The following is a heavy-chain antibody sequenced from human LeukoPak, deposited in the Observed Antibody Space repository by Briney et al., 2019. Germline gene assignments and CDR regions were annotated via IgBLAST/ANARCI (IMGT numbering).Heavy chain of an antibody. CDR2: IRYDGSNK. D-gene: IGHD2-15*01. CDR3: AKDPFSGVLLYYYYYDYMDV. CDR1: GFTFSSYG. Sequence: PGGSLRLSCAASGFTFSSYGMHWVRQAPGKGLEWVAFIRYDGSNKYYADSVKGRFAISRDNSKNTLYLQMNSLRAEDTAVYYCAKDPFSGVLLYYYYYDYMDVWGKGTTVTVSS. V-gene: IGHV3-30*02. J-gene: IGHJ6*03.